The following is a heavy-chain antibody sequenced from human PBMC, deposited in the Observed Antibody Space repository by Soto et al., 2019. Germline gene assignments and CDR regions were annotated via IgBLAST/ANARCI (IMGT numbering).Heavy chain of an antibody. V-gene: IGHV3-30*18. CDR3: AKDSGSYTYFDY. D-gene: IGHD1-26*01. CDR2: ISYDGSNK. CDR1: GFTFSSDG. J-gene: IGHJ4*02. Sequence: QPGGSLRLSCAASGFTFSSDGMRWVRQAPGKGLEWVAVISYDGSNKYYADSVKGRFTISRDNSKNTLYLQMNSLRAEDTAVYYCAKDSGSYTYFDYWGQGTLVTVSS.